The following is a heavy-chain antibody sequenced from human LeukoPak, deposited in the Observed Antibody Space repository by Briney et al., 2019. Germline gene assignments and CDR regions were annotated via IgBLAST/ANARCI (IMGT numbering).Heavy chain of an antibody. CDR2: IYYSGST. CDR1: GGSISSSSYS. J-gene: IGHJ4*02. CDR3: ASERRYSSGRWDYYFDY. Sequence: SETLSLTCTVSGGSISSSSYSWGWIRQPPGKGLEWIGSIYYSGSTYYNPSLKSRVTISVDTSKNQFSLKLSSVTAADTAVYYCASERRYSSGRWDYYFDYWGQGTLVTVSP. D-gene: IGHD6-19*01. V-gene: IGHV4-39*01.